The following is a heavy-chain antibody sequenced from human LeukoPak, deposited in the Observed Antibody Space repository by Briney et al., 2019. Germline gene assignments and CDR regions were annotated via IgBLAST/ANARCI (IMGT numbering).Heavy chain of an antibody. Sequence: GGSLRLSCAASGFTFSSYSMNWVRQAPGKGLEWVSSISSSSSYIYYADSVRGRFTISRDNAKNSLYLQMNSLRAEDTAVYYCARDHSSGWPGMDVWGQGTTVTVSS. CDR1: GFTFSSYS. D-gene: IGHD6-19*01. J-gene: IGHJ6*02. CDR3: ARDHSSGWPGMDV. CDR2: ISSSSSYI. V-gene: IGHV3-21*01.